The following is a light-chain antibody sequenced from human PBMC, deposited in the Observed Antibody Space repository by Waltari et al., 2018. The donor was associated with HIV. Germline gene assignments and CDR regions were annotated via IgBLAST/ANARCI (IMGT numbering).Light chain of an antibody. CDR3: ASYTRSGILL. V-gene: IGLV2-14*01. Sequence: QSALTQPPSASGSPGQSVTISCTGTSSDVGAYNYVSWYQQHPGKAPKLMIYEVSDRPSGSSNRFSGSKSGITASLTISGLQADDEADYYCASYTRSGILLFGGGTRLTVL. CDR2: EVS. CDR1: SSDVGAYNY. J-gene: IGLJ2*01.